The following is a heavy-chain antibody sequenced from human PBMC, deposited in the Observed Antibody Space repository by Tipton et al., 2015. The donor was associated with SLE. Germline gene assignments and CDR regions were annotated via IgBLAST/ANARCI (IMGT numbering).Heavy chain of an antibody. CDR2: ISDSGSSI. D-gene: IGHD4-17*01. J-gene: IGHJ4*02. Sequence: SLRLSCDASGFTFRNYNMRWFRQAPGKGLEWVAFISDSGSSIYYADSVKGRFTISRDNAKNSFYLQMDSLRAEDTAVYYCAKDRGYGAYFDNWGQGTLVTVSS. CDR3: AKDRGYGAYFDN. CDR1: GFTFRNYN. V-gene: IGHV3-11*04.